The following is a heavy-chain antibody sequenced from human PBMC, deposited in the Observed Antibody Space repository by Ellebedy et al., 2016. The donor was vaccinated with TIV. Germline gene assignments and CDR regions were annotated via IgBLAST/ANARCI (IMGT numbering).Heavy chain of an antibody. CDR2: VYYSGST. CDR1: GGTISNSY. V-gene: IGHV4-59*01. D-gene: IGHD5-24*01. CDR3: ARDSGNNYFDP. Sequence: SETLSLTCTVSGGTISNSYWSWIRQPPGKGLEWVGYVYYSGSTNYNPSLGSRVSISVETYKNKFSLKLTTVTTADTAVYFCARDSGNNYFDPWGQGVLVTVSS. J-gene: IGHJ5*02.